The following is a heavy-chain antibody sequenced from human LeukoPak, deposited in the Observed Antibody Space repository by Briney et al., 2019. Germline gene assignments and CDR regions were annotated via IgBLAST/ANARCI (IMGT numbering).Heavy chain of an antibody. CDR2: INPSGGST. V-gene: IGHV1-46*01. J-gene: IGHJ6*03. CDR1: GYTFISYY. CDR3: ARSSGRSPNRDYMDV. Sequence: ASVKVSCKASGYTFISYYMHWVRQARGQGLEWMGIINPSGGSTSYAQKFQGRVTMTRDTSTSTVYMELSSLRSEDTAVYYCARSSGRSPNRDYMDVWGKGTTVTVSS. D-gene: IGHD1-14*01.